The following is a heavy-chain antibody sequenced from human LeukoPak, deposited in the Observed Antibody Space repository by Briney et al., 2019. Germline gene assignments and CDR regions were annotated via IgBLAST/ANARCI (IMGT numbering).Heavy chain of an antibody. J-gene: IGHJ5*02. D-gene: IGHD2-15*01. CDR2: ISGSGGST. Sequence: GGSLRLSCAASGFTFSSYGMSWVRQAPGKGLEWVSAISGSGGSTYYADSVKGRFTISRDNAKNSLSLQMNSLRAEDTAVYYCARVKRYCSGGSCYSGRFDPWGQGTLVTVSS. V-gene: IGHV3-23*01. CDR1: GFTFSSYG. CDR3: ARVKRYCSGGSCYSGRFDP.